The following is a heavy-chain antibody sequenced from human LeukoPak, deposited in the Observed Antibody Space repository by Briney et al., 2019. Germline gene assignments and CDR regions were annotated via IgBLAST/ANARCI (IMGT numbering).Heavy chain of an antibody. V-gene: IGHV4-39*01. CDR1: GGSVISRSYY. D-gene: IGHD7-27*01. CDR2: IYYSGST. J-gene: IGHJ4*02. CDR3: ATHSGDPDNY. Sequence: ATQTLSLTCTVSGGSVISRSYYWAWIRQPPGKGLEWIGNIYYSGSTYYSPSLKSRVAISIDTSKNQFSLTLNSVTAAHTAVYYCATHSGDPDNYRGQGTLVTVPS.